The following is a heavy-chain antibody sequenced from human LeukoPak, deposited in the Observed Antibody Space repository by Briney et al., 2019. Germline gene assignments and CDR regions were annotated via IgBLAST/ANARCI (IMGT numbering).Heavy chain of an antibody. J-gene: IGHJ4*02. CDR2: IFYSGST. CDR1: GGSISSGDFY. V-gene: IGHV4-30-4*08. D-gene: IGHD7-27*01. Sequence: SETLSLTCTVSGGSISSGDFYWSWIRQPPGKGLEWIGYIFYSGSTYYNPSLKSRVTISVDTSKNQFSLKLSSVTAADTAVYYCARRNRGLVDYWGQGTLVTVS. CDR3: ARRNRGLVDY.